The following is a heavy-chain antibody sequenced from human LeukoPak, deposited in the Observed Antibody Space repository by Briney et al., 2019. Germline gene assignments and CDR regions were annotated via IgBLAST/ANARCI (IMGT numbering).Heavy chain of an antibody. Sequence: SETLSLTCAVYGGSFSGYYWSWIRQPPGKGLEWIGEINHSGSTNYNPSLKSQVTISVDTSKNQFSLKLSSVTAADTAVYYCARADSQQPGIYFDYWGQGTLVTVSS. D-gene: IGHD6-13*01. CDR3: ARADSQQPGIYFDY. V-gene: IGHV4-34*01. CDR1: GGSFSGYY. CDR2: INHSGST. J-gene: IGHJ4*02.